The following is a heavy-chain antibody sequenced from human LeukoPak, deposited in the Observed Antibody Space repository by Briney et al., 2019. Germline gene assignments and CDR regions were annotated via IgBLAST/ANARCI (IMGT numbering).Heavy chain of an antibody. J-gene: IGHJ3*02. CDR1: GYTFTNYG. V-gene: IGHV1-2*02. CDR3: ARSMAVVVAAGAFDI. CDR2: INPNSGGT. D-gene: IGHD2-15*01. Sequence: ASVKVSCKASGYTFTNYGISWVRQAPGQTLEWMGWINPNSGGTNYAQKFQGRVTMTRDTSISTAYMELSRLRSDDTAVYYCARSMAVVVAAGAFDIWGQGTMVTVSS.